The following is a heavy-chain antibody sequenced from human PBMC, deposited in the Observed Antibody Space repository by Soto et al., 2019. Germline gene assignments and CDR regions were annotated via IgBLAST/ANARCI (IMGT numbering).Heavy chain of an antibody. Sequence: SETLSLTCTVSGGSISSYFWSWIRQPPGKGLEWIGHIDNSGRAFYNPSLKSRVTISVDTSKNQFSMRLTSVTAADTAVYYCARYADLSTVIGIVKDAFDIWGQGTMVTVSS. V-gene: IGHV4-59*08. J-gene: IGHJ3*02. CDR3: ARYADLSTVIGIVKDAFDI. D-gene: IGHD2-21*01. CDR1: GGSISSYF. CDR2: IDNSGRA.